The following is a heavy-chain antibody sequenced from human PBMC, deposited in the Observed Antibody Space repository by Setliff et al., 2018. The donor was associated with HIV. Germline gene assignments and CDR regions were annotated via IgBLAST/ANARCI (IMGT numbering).Heavy chain of an antibody. CDR3: ARDPHIVATDGYMDV. CDR2: IFPFLGVA. D-gene: IGHD5-12*01. J-gene: IGHJ6*03. CDR1: GGTFSNYM. Sequence: SVKVSCKASGGTFSNYMISWVRQAPGQGLEWMTRIFPFLGVANYTQNFQGRVTITADKSTSTAYMELSSLRSEATAVYYCARDPHIVATDGYMDVWGEGTMVTVSS. V-gene: IGHV1-69*04.